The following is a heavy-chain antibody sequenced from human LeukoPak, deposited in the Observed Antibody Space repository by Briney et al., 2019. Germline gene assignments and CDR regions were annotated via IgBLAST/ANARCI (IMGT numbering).Heavy chain of an antibody. CDR3: ARESYYDSSGYSHDAFDI. CDR1: GGSISSRCYY. Sequence: PSETLSLTCTVSGGSISSRCYYWGWLRQPPGKGLEWIGSIYYSGSTYYNPSLKSRVTISVDTSKNQFSLKLSSVTAADTAVYYCARESYYDSSGYSHDAFDIWGQGTMVTVSS. V-gene: IGHV4-39*07. J-gene: IGHJ3*02. CDR2: IYYSGST. D-gene: IGHD3-22*01.